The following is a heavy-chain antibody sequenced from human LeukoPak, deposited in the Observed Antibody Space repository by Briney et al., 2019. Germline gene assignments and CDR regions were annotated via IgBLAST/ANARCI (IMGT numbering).Heavy chain of an antibody. Sequence: GGSLRLSCAASGFTFSSYDMHWVRQVTGKGLEWVSDIGTVGDTYNAGSVKGRFTISRENAKNSLYLQMNSLRAGDTAVYYCARVRSGSLGYGMDVWGQGTTVTVSS. CDR1: GFTFSSYD. V-gene: IGHV3-13*01. CDR3: ARVRSGSLGYGMDV. D-gene: IGHD1-26*01. CDR2: IGTVGDT. J-gene: IGHJ6*02.